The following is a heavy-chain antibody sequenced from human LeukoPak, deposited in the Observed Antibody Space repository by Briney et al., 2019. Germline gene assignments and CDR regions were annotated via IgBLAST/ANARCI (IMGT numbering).Heavy chain of an antibody. D-gene: IGHD6-13*01. CDR1: GGSFSGYY. V-gene: IGHV4-34*01. CDR3: ARGAEPMRSSSWGVFLRVAAGTAPFDY. J-gene: IGHJ4*02. CDR2: INHSGST. Sequence: PSETLSLTCAVYGGSFSGYYWSWIRQPPGKGLEWIGEINHSGSTNYNPSLKSRVTISVDTSKNQFSLKLSSVTAADTAVYYCARGAEPMRSSSWGVFLRVAAGTAPFDYWGQGTLVTVSS.